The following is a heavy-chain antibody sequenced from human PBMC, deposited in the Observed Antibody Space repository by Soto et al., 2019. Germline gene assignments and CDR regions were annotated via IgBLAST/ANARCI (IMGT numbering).Heavy chain of an antibody. CDR1: GDSITSSSYY. Sequence: SETLSLTCSVSGDSITSSSYYWGWIRQPPGKGLEWIGSGYHRGNTYYNPSLKSRVTISVDTSKKQFSLKLNSLTAADTAIYSCARQHWNYGAFNIWGQGTMVTVSS. J-gene: IGHJ3*02. CDR2: GYHRGNT. CDR3: ARQHWNYGAFNI. V-gene: IGHV4-39*01. D-gene: IGHD1-7*01.